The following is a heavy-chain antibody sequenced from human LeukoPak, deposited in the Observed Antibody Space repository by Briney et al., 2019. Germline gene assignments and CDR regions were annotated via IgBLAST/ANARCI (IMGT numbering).Heavy chain of an antibody. CDR1: GFTFSSYG. Sequence: GGSLRLSCAASGFTFSSYGMHWVRQAPGKGLEWVAVIWYDGSNKYYADSVKGRFTISRDNSKNTLYLQMNSLRAEDTAVYYCAKDPVEDGSEMATMWGQGTLVTVSS. CDR2: IWYDGSNK. V-gene: IGHV3-33*06. D-gene: IGHD5-24*01. J-gene: IGHJ4*02. CDR3: AKDPVEDGSEMATM.